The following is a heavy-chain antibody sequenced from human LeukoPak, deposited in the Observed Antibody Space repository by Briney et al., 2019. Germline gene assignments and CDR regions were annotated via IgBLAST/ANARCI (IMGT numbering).Heavy chain of an antibody. V-gene: IGHV3-11*04. D-gene: IGHD3-3*01. Sequence: GGSLRLSCAASGFTFSDYYMSWIRQAPGKGLEWVSYIGSSGSAIYYADSVKGRFTISRDNAKNSLYLQMNSLRAEDTAVYYCARGRWSLYSNDYYYYGLDVWGQGTTVTVSS. J-gene: IGHJ6*02. CDR2: IGSSGSAI. CDR1: GFTFSDYY. CDR3: ARGRWSLYSNDYYYYGLDV.